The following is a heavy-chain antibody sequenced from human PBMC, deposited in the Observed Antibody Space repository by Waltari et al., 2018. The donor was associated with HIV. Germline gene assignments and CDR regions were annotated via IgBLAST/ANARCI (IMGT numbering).Heavy chain of an antibody. CDR1: GGSITSYS. V-gene: IGHV4-59*01. Sequence: QVLLQESGPGLVKPSETLSLICTVSGGSITSYSWSWIPTPPGKGLEWLGYIYYSGSTNYNPSLKSRATISVDTSKNQVSLKLSSVTAADTAVYYCASRGMHYYDSSGYYSWGQGTLVTVSS. D-gene: IGHD3-22*01. CDR3: ASRGMHYYDSSGYYS. CDR2: IYYSGST. J-gene: IGHJ4*02.